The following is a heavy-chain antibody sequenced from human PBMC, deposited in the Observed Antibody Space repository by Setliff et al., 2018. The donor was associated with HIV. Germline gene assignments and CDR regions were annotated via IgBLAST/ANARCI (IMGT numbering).Heavy chain of an antibody. V-gene: IGHV1-69*05. CDR3: ARDQATYYYDTSGHEFDY. CDR2: IIPIFGTA. Sequence: SVKVSCKASGGTFSSYAISWVRQAPGQGLEWMGGIIPIFGTASYAQKFQGRLTMTRDTSISTAYMELSRLTSDDTAVFYCARDQATYYYDTSGHEFDYWGQGTLVTVSS. CDR1: GGTFSSYA. D-gene: IGHD3-22*01. J-gene: IGHJ4*02.